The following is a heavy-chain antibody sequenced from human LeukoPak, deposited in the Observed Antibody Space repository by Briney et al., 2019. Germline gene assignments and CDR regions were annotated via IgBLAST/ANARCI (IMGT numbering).Heavy chain of an antibody. CDR2: INTDASRT. CDR3: AKDLSCSSTSCYYYYYGMDV. V-gene: IGHV3-74*01. CDR1: GFTFSSYW. D-gene: IGHD2-2*01. J-gene: IGHJ6*02. Sequence: GGSLRLSCAASGFTFSSYWMHWVRQAPGKGLVWVSRINTDASRTTYADSVKGRFTISRDNAKNTLYLQMSSLRAEDTAVYYCAKDLSCSSTSCYYYYYGMDVWGQGTTVTVSS.